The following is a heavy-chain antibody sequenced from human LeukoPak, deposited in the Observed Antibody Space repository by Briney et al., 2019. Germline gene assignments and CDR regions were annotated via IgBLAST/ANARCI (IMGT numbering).Heavy chain of an antibody. CDR3: ARDISFDI. J-gene: IGHJ3*02. CDR1: RSTFSTSW. Sequence: AGGSLRLSCAASRSTFSTSWMSWVRQAPGKGLEWVSTIKQDGSEKYYVDSVKGRFTISRDNAKNSLYLQMNSLRAEDTAVYYCARDISFDIWGQGTMVTVSS. V-gene: IGHV3-7*04. CDR2: IKQDGSEK.